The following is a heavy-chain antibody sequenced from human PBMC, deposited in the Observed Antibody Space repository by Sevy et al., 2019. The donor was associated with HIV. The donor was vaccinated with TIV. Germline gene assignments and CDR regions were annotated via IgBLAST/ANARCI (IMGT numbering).Heavy chain of an antibody. D-gene: IGHD2-15*01. CDR3: AKDAGGCSGGNCYWATNYYGMDV. J-gene: IGHJ6*02. V-gene: IGHV3-30*18. CDR2: VSYGGGNR. CDR1: AFTFSTYA. Sequence: GGSLRLSCAASAFTFSTYAMHWVRQAPGKGLEWVAVVSYGGGNRHYADSVKGRFTISRDNSKNTLYLQMNSLRGEDTAVYYCAKDAGGCSGGNCYWATNYYGMDVWGQGTTVTVSS.